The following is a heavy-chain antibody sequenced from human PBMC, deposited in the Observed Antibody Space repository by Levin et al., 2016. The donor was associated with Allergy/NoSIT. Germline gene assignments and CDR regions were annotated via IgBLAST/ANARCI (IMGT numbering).Heavy chain of an antibody. D-gene: IGHD4-17*01. CDR2: ISSSGTTI. Sequence: WIRQPPGKGLEWLSYISSSGTTIYQAGSIKGRFTVSRDNAKMSLYLQMNSLRVEDTAVYYCARAGYGDYEHFDYWGQGTLVTVSS. J-gene: IGHJ4*02. V-gene: IGHV3-11*04. CDR3: ARAGYGDYEHFDY.